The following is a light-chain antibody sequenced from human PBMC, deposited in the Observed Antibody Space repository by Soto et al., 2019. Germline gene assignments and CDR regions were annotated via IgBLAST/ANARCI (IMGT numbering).Light chain of an antibody. CDR2: DAS. Sequence: DIQMTQSPSSLSASVGDRVTITCQASQDINNYLNWYQQKPGKAPKLLIYDASNLESGVPSRVSGRGYGTDFTFTISSLQPEDIATYYCQQYDKVPLTFGGGTKVEI. J-gene: IGKJ4*01. V-gene: IGKV1-33*01. CDR3: QQYDKVPLT. CDR1: QDINNY.